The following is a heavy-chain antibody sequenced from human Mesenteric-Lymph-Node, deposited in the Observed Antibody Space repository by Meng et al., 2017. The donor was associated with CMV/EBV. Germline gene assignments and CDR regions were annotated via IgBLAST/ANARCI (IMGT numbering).Heavy chain of an antibody. J-gene: IGHJ5*02. CDR1: GGSISSGDYY. CDR2: IYYSGST. D-gene: IGHD2-21*01. Sequence: SETLSLTCTVSGGSISSGDYYWSWIRQPPGKGLEWIGYIYYSGSTYYNPSLKSRVTISVDTSKNQFSLKLSSVTAADTAVYYCARAHWSGCGGDCYWNWFDPWGQGTLVTVSS. CDR3: ARAHWSGCGGDCYWNWFDP. V-gene: IGHV4-30-4*08.